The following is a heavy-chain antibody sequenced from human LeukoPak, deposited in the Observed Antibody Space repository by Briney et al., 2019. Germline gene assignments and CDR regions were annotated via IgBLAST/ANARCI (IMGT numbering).Heavy chain of an antibody. J-gene: IGHJ4*02. CDR1: GYAISSGYY. CDR3: ARGVRYFAWLGYYFDY. D-gene: IGHD3-9*01. CDR2: IYHSGST. V-gene: IGHV4-38-2*01. Sequence: SETLSLTCAVSGYAISSGYYWGWTRQPPGKGLEWIGSIYHSGSTYYNPSLKSRVTISVDPSKNQFSLKLSSVTAADTAVYYCARGVRYFAWLGYYFDYWGQGTLVTVSS.